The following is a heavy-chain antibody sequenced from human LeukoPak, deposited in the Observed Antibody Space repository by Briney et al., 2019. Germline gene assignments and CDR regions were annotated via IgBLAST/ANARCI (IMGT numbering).Heavy chain of an antibody. Sequence: ASVKVSCKVSGYTLTELSMHWVRQAPGKGLEWMGGFDPEDGETIYGQKFQGRVTMTEDTSTDTAYMELSSLRSEDTAVYYCATAKPRSGSLLFDPWGQGTLVTVSS. CDR1: GYTLTELS. V-gene: IGHV1-24*01. J-gene: IGHJ5*02. D-gene: IGHD3-10*01. CDR2: FDPEDGET. CDR3: ATAKPRSGSLLFDP.